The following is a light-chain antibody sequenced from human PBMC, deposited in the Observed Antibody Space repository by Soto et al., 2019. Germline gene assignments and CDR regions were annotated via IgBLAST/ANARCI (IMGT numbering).Light chain of an antibody. CDR3: QQYYSTPLT. J-gene: IGKJ2*01. CDR1: QSVLYSSNNKNY. CDR2: WAS. V-gene: IGKV4-1*01. Sequence: DIVMTQSPDSLVVSLGERATINCKSSQSVLYSSNNKNYLAWYQQKPGQPPKLHIYWASTRESGVPDRFSGSGSGTDFTLTISSLQAEDVAVYYCQQYYSTPLTFGQGTKLEIK.